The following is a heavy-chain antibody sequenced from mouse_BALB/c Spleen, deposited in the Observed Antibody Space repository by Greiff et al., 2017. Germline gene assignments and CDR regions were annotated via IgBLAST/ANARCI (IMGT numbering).Heavy chain of an antibody. Sequence: LQQPGSELVRPGASVKLSCKASGYTFTSYWMHWVKQRPGQGLEWIGNIYPGSGSTNYDEKFKSKATLTVDTSSSTAYMQLSSLTSEDSAVYYCTRSDYDVGYYAMDYWGQGTSVTVSS. D-gene: IGHD2-4*01. CDR2: IYPGSGST. J-gene: IGHJ4*01. V-gene: IGHV1S22*01. CDR1: GYTFTSYW. CDR3: TRSDYDVGYYAMDY.